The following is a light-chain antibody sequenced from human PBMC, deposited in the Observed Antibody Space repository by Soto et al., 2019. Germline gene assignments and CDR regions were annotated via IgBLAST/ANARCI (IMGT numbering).Light chain of an antibody. CDR1: QSISSW. CDR3: QQYNSYSGT. J-gene: IGKJ1*01. Sequence: RQSPGTLSLSPGERATLSCRASQSISSWLAWYQQKPGKAPKLLIYDASSLESGVPSRFSGSGSGTEFTLTISSLQPDDFATYYCQQYNSYSGTFGQGTKVDIK. CDR2: DAS. V-gene: IGKV1-5*01.